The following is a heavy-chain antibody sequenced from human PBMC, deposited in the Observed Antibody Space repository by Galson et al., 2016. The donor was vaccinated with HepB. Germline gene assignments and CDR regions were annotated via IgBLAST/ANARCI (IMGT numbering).Heavy chain of an antibody. J-gene: IGHJ5*02. CDR1: GGSISRTNW. Sequence: SETLSLTCAVSGGSISRTNWWSWVRQPPGRGLEWIGEIYQTGSTHYNPSLESRVTISLDTSRNQFSLKLTSVTAADTAVYYCASDYGDYVTGRGWFAPRGQGTLVIVSS. CDR3: ASDYGDYVTGRGWFAP. D-gene: IGHD4-17*01. V-gene: IGHV4-4*02. CDR2: IYQTGST.